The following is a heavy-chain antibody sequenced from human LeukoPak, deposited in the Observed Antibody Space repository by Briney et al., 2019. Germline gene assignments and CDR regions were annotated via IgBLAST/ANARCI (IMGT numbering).Heavy chain of an antibody. Sequence: PGRSLRLSCAASGFTLSSYAMSWVRQAPGKGLEWVSAVSNSGGSTYDKDSVKGRFTISRDNSKNMLYLQMNSLRAEDTAVYFCAKQLGYCSGGNCYFDSWGQGALVTVSS. CDR2: VSNSGGST. D-gene: IGHD2-15*01. V-gene: IGHV3-23*01. CDR1: GFTLSSYA. CDR3: AKQLGYCSGGNCYFDS. J-gene: IGHJ4*02.